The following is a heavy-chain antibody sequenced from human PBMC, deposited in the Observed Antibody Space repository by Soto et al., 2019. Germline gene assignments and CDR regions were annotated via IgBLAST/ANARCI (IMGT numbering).Heavy chain of an antibody. J-gene: IGHJ6*03. Sequence: SQTLSLTCVISGDSVSSNSAAWNWIRLSPSRGLEWLARTYYRSRWYNDYAVSVRSRITVNPDASKNQFSLQLTSVTPEDTAVYYCAGTTSHQWYYMDVWGKGTKVTV. D-gene: IGHD1-7*01. CDR3: AGTTSHQWYYMDV. CDR1: GDSVSSNSAA. CDR2: TYYRSRWYN. V-gene: IGHV6-1*01.